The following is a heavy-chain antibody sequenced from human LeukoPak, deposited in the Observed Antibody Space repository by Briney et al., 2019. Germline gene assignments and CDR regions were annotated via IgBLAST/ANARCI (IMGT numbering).Heavy chain of an antibody. CDR2: IRYDGSNK. CDR1: GFTFSSYG. J-gene: IGHJ4*02. V-gene: IGHV3-30*02. CDR3: AKSVGAMGGLFDY. Sequence: SGGSLRLSCAASGFTFSSYGMHWVRQAPGKGLEWVAFIRYDGSNKYYADSVKGRFTISRDNSENTLYLQMNSLRAEDTAVYYCAKSVGAMGGLFDYWGQGTLVTVSS. D-gene: IGHD1-26*01.